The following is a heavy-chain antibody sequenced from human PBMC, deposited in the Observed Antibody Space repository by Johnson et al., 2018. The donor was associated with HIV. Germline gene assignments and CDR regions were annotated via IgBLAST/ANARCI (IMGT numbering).Heavy chain of an antibody. CDR2: INRNGGCT. CDR1: GFTFDDYG. CDR3: AKPNTVTTFGPPNDAFDI. V-gene: IGHV3-20*04. J-gene: IGHJ3*02. Sequence: VQLVESGGGVVRPGGSLRLSCAASGFTFDDYGMSWVRQAPGTGLEWVSGINRNGGCTGYADSVKGRLTISRDNAKNSLNLQMNSLRAEDTAVYYCAKPNTVTTFGPPNDAFDIWGQGTMVTVSS. D-gene: IGHD4-11*01.